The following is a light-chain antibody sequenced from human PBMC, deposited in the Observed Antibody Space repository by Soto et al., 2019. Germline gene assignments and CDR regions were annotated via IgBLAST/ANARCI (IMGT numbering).Light chain of an antibody. V-gene: IGLV2-8*01. Sequence: QSALTQPPSASGSPGQSVTISCTGTSSDVGGYNYVSWYQQHPGKAPKLMIYDVSKRPSGVPDRFSGFKSGNAASLTVSGLQAEDEADYYCSSYAGSNIYVFGTGTKRTVL. CDR2: DVS. CDR3: SSYAGSNIYV. CDR1: SSDVGGYNY. J-gene: IGLJ1*01.